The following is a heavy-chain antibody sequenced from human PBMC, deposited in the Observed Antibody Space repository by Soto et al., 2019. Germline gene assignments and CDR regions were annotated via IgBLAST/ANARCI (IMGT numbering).Heavy chain of an antibody. CDR3: ARVRSGQQWLHWFDP. CDR2: ISAYNGNT. J-gene: IGHJ5*02. Sequence: GASVKVSCKASGYTFTSYGISWVRQDPGQGLEWMGWISAYNGNTDYAQKLQGRVTMTTDTSTSTAYMELRSLRSDDTAVYYCARVRSGQQWLHWFDPWGQGTLVTSPQ. V-gene: IGHV1-18*01. D-gene: IGHD6-19*01. CDR1: GYTFTSYG.